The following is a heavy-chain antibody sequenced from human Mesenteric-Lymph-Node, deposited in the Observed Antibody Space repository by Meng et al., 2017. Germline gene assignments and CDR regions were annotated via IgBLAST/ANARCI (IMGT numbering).Heavy chain of an antibody. CDR3: ARDTYYYASGNIAPFDY. J-gene: IGHJ4*01. CDR1: GYSISSGFY. V-gene: IGHV4-38-2*02. Sequence: SETLSLTCTVSGYSISSGFYWGWIRQPPGKGLEWIGSIYQSGTTYYNPSLEGRLTISVETYKNQFSLKLNSVTAADTASYYCARDTYYYASGNIAPFDYWGHGTLVTVSS. CDR2: IYQSGTT. D-gene: IGHD3-10*01.